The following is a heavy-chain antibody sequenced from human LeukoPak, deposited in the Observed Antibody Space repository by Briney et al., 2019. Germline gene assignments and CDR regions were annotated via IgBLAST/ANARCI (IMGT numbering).Heavy chain of an antibody. D-gene: IGHD2-15*01. J-gene: IGHJ4*02. Sequence: GESLKISCKGSGYSFTSYWIGWVRQMPGKGLEWMGIIYPGDSDTRYSPSFQGQVTISADKSISTAYLQWSSLKASDTAMYYCAMEGDYCSGGSCYDYWGQGTLVTVSS. V-gene: IGHV5-51*01. CDR2: IYPGDSDT. CDR1: GYSFTSYW. CDR3: AMEGDYCSGGSCYDY.